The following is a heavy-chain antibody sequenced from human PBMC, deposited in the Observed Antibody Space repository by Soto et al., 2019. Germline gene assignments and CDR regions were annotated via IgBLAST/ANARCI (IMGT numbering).Heavy chain of an antibody. V-gene: IGHV1-18*01. Sequence: QVQLVQSGAEVKKPGASVKVSCKASGYSFSSQGISWVRQAPGQGPEWMGWISAYNGDSMYAQKLQGRVTMTTDTSTSTAYMELRSLISHDTVVYYCARDKPTVTTEHYYFRDVWGQGTTVTVSS. CDR1: GYSFSSQG. J-gene: IGHJ6*02. CDR2: ISAYNGDS. CDR3: ARDKPTVTTEHYYFRDV. D-gene: IGHD4-4*01.